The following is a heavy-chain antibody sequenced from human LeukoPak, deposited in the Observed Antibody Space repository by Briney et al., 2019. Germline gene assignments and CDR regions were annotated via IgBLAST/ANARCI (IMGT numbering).Heavy chain of an antibody. CDR3: ATDVNWGSGAFDI. CDR2: FDPEDGET. V-gene: IGHV1-24*01. J-gene: IGHJ3*02. CDR1: GYTLTELS. D-gene: IGHD7-27*01. Sequence: ASVKVSCKVSGYTLTELSMHWVRQAPGKGLEWMGGFDPEDGETVYAQKFQGRVTMTEDTSTDTAYMELSSLRSEDTAVYYCATDVNWGSGAFDIWGQGTMITVSS.